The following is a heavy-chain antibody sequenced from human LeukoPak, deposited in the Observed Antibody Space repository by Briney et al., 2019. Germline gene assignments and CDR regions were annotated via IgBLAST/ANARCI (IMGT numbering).Heavy chain of an antibody. V-gene: IGHV3-7*01. Sequence: PGGSLRLSCAASGFTFSSYWMSWVRQAPGKGQEWVANIKQDGSEKYYVDSVKGRFTISRDNAKNSLYLQMNSLRAEDTAVYYCARVRSTVTTGIYYYYGMDVWGQGTTVTVSS. J-gene: IGHJ6*02. D-gene: IGHD4-11*01. CDR3: ARVRSTVTTGIYYYYGMDV. CDR2: IKQDGSEK. CDR1: GFTFSSYW.